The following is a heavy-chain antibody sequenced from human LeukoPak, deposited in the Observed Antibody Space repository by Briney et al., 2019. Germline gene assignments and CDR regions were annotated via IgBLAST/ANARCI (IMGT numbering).Heavy chain of an antibody. Sequence: PGGSLRLSCVASGFTFSRYWMSWVRQAPGKGLEWVANIKQDGSEKYYVDSVKGRLTISRDNAKNSLYLQMNSLRAEDTAVYYCARPLQYYYDSSGYRGAFDIWGQGTMVTVSS. CDR2: IKQDGSEK. D-gene: IGHD3-22*01. CDR1: GFTFSRYW. V-gene: IGHV3-7*01. J-gene: IGHJ3*02. CDR3: ARPLQYYYDSSGYRGAFDI.